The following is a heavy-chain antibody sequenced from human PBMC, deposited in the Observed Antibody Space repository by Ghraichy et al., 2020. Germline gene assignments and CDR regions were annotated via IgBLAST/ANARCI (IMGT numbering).Heavy chain of an antibody. CDR2: ISSSGSTI. Sequence: GGSLRLSCAASGFTFSDYYMSWIRQAPGKGLEWVSYISSSGSTIYYADSVKGRFTISRDNAKNSLYLQMNSLRAEDTAVYYCARAKGEQQWLVSWVYFDYWGQGTLVTVSS. D-gene: IGHD6-19*01. J-gene: IGHJ4*02. V-gene: IGHV3-11*01. CDR1: GFTFSDYY. CDR3: ARAKGEQQWLVSWVYFDY.